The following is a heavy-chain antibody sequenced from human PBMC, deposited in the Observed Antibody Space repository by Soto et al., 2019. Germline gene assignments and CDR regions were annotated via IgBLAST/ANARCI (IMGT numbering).Heavy chain of an antibody. D-gene: IGHD1-26*01. J-gene: IGHJ6*02. Sequence: QVPLVQSGAEVKKSGASVKVSCKASGYTFSDYFIQWLRQAPGQGLEWVAWINPKTAATNYAKKFQDRVTVTSDTSFSTAYLELTRLRPDDTALYYCARIKWVLDYYSGMDVWGQGTAVTVSS. V-gene: IGHV1-2*02. CDR3: ARIKWVLDYYSGMDV. CDR2: INPKTAAT. CDR1: GYTFSDYF.